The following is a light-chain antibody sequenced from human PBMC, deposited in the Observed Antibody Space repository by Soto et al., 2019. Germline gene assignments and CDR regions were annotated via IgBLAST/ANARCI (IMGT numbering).Light chain of an antibody. CDR3: QQHNNWPT. V-gene: IGKV3D-20*02. J-gene: IGKJ5*01. CDR2: DAS. Sequence: EIVLTQSPGTLSLAPGERATLSFGASQSVSSSYLAWYQQKPGQAPRLLIYDASNRATGIPARFSGSGSGTDFTLTISSLEPEDFAVYYCQQHNNWPTFGQGTRLEIK. CDR1: QSVSSSY.